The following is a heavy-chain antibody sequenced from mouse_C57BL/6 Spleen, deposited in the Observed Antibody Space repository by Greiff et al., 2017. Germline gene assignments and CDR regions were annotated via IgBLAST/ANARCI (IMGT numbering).Heavy chain of an antibody. J-gene: IGHJ4*01. Sequence: QVQLQQPGAELVMPGASVKLSCKASGYTFTSYWMHWVKQRPGQGLEWIGEIDPSDSYTNYNQKFKGKSTLTVDKSSSTAYMQLSSLTSEDSAVYYCARGAPYYGSQYYYAMDYWGQGTSVTVSS. V-gene: IGHV1-69*01. CDR1: GYTFTSYW. CDR3: ARGAPYYGSQYYYAMDY. CDR2: IDPSDSYT. D-gene: IGHD1-1*01.